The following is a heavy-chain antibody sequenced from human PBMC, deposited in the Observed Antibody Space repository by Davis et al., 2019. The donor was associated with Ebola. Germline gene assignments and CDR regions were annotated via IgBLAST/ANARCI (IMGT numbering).Heavy chain of an antibody. V-gene: IGHV4-34*01. D-gene: IGHD3-10*01. CDR3: ARMKGNYSPPGFV. CDR2: INHSGST. J-gene: IGHJ4*02. Sequence: MPSETLSLTCAVYGGSFSGYYWSWIRQPPGKGLEWIGEINHSGSTNYNPSLKSRVTISVDPSKNQFSLKLRSVTAADTAVYYCARMKGNYSPPGFVWGQGTLVTVSS. CDR1: GGSFSGYY.